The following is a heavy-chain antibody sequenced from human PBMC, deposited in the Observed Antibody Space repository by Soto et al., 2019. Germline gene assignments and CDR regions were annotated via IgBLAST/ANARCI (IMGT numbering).Heavy chain of an antibody. CDR1: GFTFSSYS. V-gene: IGHV3-48*02. D-gene: IGHD6-6*01. Sequence: GGSLRLSCAASGFTFSSYSMNWVRQAPGKGLGWVSYISSSSSTIYYADSVKGRFTISRDNAKNSLYLQMNSLRDEDTAVYYCARPEYSSSSYGMDVWGQGTTVTVSS. CDR2: ISSSSSTI. CDR3: ARPEYSSSSYGMDV. J-gene: IGHJ6*02.